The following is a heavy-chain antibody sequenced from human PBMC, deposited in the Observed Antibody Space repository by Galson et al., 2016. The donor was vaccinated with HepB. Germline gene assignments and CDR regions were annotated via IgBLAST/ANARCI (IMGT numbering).Heavy chain of an antibody. CDR1: GYTFTSYY. V-gene: IGHV1-46*01. D-gene: IGHD3-22*01. Sequence: SVKVSCKASGYTFTSYYMHWVRQAPGQGLEWMGIINPGGGTTTYAQKFQGRVTMTRDTSTSTFYMDLSSLRSEDTAVYYCARDYYDSSGYFFSEFDYWGQGTLVTVSS. CDR2: INPGGGTT. J-gene: IGHJ4*02. CDR3: ARDYYDSSGYFFSEFDY.